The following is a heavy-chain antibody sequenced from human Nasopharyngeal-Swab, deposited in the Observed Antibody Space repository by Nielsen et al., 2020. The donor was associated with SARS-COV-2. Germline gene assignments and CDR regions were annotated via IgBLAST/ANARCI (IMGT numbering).Heavy chain of an antibody. CDR1: GCTFSSYA. D-gene: IGHD3-22*01. CDR2: IIPILGIA. CDR3: ARSLYDSSGYGGYYGMDV. Sequence: SVKVSCQASGCTFSSYAISWVRQAPGQGLEWMGRIIPILGIANYAQKLQGRVTITADKSTSTAYMELSSLRSEDTAVYYCARSLYDSSGYGGYYGMDVWGQGTTVTVSS. V-gene: IGHV1-69*04. J-gene: IGHJ6*02.